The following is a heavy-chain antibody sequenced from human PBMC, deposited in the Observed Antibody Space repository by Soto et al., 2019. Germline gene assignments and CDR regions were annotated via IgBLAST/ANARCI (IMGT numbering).Heavy chain of an antibody. D-gene: IGHD3-10*01. CDR1: GFTFTSYA. Sequence: EVQLLESGGGLVQPGGSLRLSCAASGFTFTSYAMNWVRQAPGKGLEWVSIISGSGGSTYYADSVKGRFTISRDNSKNTLYLQMNSLRAEDTAVYYCAKDLSRAYGLGLVWGQGTLVTVSS. CDR2: ISGSGGST. J-gene: IGHJ4*02. CDR3: AKDLSRAYGLGLV. V-gene: IGHV3-23*01.